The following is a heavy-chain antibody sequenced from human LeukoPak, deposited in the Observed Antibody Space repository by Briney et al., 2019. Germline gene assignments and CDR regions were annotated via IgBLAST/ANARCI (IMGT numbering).Heavy chain of an antibody. V-gene: IGHV4-61*09. J-gene: IGHJ4*02. CDR1: GGSISSGSYC. Sequence: PSETLSLTCTVSGGSISSGSYCWSWIRQPAGKGLEWIGHIYTSGSTYYNPSLKSRVTISVDTSKNQFSLKLSSVTAADAAVYYCARQPRDGYNNFDYWGQGTLVTVSS. D-gene: IGHD5-24*01. CDR2: IYTSGST. CDR3: ARQPRDGYNNFDY.